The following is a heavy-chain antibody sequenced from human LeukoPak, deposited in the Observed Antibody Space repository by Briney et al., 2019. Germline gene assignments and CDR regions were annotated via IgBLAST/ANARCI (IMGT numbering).Heavy chain of an antibody. Sequence: ASVKVSCKASGYTFTSYDLNWVRQATGQGLEWMGWMNPNSGNTGYAQKFQGRVTMTRNTSISTAYMELSSLRSEDTAVYYCARGPPGIQYFQYWGQGTLVTVSS. D-gene: IGHD1-14*01. CDR2: MNPNSGNT. CDR1: GYTFTSYD. J-gene: IGHJ1*01. CDR3: ARGPPGIQYFQY. V-gene: IGHV1-8*01.